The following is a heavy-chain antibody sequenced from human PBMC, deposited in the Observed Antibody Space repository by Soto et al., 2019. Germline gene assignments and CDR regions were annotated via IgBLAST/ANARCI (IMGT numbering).Heavy chain of an antibody. J-gene: IGHJ6*02. D-gene: IGHD3-22*01. CDR3: ARDLRGPITMIVRTYGMDV. Sequence: PGGSLRLSCAASGFTFSSYGMHWVRQAPGKGLEWVAVIWYDGSNKYYADSVKGRFTISRDNSKNTLYLQMNSLRAEDTAVYYCARDLRGPITMIVRTYGMDVWGQGTTVTGSS. CDR2: IWYDGSNK. V-gene: IGHV3-33*01. CDR1: GFTFSSYG.